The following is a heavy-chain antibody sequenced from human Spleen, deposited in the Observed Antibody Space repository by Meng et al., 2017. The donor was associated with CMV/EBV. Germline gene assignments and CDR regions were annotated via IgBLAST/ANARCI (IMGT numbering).Heavy chain of an antibody. CDR3: ARDRTGGWFDP. Sequence: ASVKVSCKASGYTFTGYYIHWVRQAPGQGLEWMGWINPNSGGTNYALKFQGRVTMTRHTSINTAYMDLSRLRSDDTAVYYCARDRTGGWFDPWGQGTLVTVSS. V-gene: IGHV1-2*02. D-gene: IGHD3/OR15-3a*01. J-gene: IGHJ5*02. CDR1: GYTFTGYY. CDR2: INPNSGGT.